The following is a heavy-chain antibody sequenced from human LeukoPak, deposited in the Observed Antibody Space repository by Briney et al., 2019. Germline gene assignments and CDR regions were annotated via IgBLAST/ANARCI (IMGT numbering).Heavy chain of an antibody. D-gene: IGHD3-9*01. CDR1: GGSISSGGYC. CDR2: IYYSGST. Sequence: PSETLSLTCTVSGGSISSGGYCWRWIRQHPGKGLEWIGYIYYSGSTYYNPSLKSRVTISVDTSKNQFSLKLSSVTAADTAVYYCARGTSYYDILTGPDYWGQGTLVTVSS. V-gene: IGHV4-31*03. CDR3: ARGTSYYDILTGPDY. J-gene: IGHJ4*02.